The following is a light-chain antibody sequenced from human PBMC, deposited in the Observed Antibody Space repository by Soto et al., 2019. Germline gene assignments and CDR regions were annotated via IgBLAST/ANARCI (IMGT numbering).Light chain of an antibody. CDR3: AAWDDSLNGQWA. J-gene: IGLJ3*02. CDR1: SSNIGSNT. V-gene: IGLV1-44*01. Sequence: QSVLTQPPSASGTPGQRVTISCSGSSSNIGSNTVNWYQQLPGTAPKLLIYSNNQRPSGVPDRFSGSKSGTSASLAISGLQSEDEADYYCAAWDDSLNGQWAFGGGTKLTVL. CDR2: SNN.